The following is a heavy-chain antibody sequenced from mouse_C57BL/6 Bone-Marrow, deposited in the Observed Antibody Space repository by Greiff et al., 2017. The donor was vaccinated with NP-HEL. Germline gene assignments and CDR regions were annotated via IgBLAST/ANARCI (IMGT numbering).Heavy chain of an antibody. CDR3: ANYYDSSYNYAMDY. CDR1: GYTFTDYY. V-gene: IGHV1-75*01. Sequence: VQLVESGPELVKPGASVKISCKASGYTFTDYYINWVKQRPGQGLEWIGWIFPGSGSTYYNEKFKGKATLTVDKSSSTAYMLLSSLTSEDSAVYFWANYYDSSYNYAMDYWGQGTSVTVSS. CDR2: IFPGSGST. J-gene: IGHJ4*01. D-gene: IGHD1-1*01.